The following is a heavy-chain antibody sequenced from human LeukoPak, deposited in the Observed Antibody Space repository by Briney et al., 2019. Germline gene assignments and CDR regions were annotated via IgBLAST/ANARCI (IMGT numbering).Heavy chain of an antibody. D-gene: IGHD1-26*01. V-gene: IGHV3-30*02. CDR2: IRYDGSNK. CDR3: AKDTSGSYLPDAFDI. CDR1: GFTFSSYG. J-gene: IGHJ3*02. Sequence: GGSLRLSCAASGFTFSSYGMHWVRQALGKGLEWVAFIRYDGSNKYYADSVKGRFTISRDNSKNTLYLQMNSLRAEDTAVYYCAKDTSGSYLPDAFDIWGQGTMVTVSS.